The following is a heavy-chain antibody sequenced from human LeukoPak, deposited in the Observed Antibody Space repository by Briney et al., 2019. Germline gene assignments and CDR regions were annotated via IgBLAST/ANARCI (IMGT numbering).Heavy chain of an antibody. CDR2: INGAGSNT. D-gene: IGHD3-10*01. V-gene: IGHV3-23*01. CDR3: TYGSGSYANH. CDR1: GVTFSNYA. Sequence: GGSLRLSCAASGVTFSNYAMTWVRQAPGKGLEWVSSINGAGSNTYYADSVKGRFTISRDNSKNTLYLQMNSLRAEDTAVYYCTYGSGSYANHWGQGTLVTVSS. J-gene: IGHJ5*02.